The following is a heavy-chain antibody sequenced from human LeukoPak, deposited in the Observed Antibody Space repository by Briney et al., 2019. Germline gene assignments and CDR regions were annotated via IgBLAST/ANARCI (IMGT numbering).Heavy chain of an antibody. V-gene: IGHV1-69*04. CDR2: IIPILGIA. CDR3: ARTMVRGVMVLYYYYGMDV. J-gene: IGHJ6*02. D-gene: IGHD3-10*01. Sequence: SVKVSCKASRGTFSSYAISWVRQAPGQGFEWMGRIIPILGIANYAQKFQGRVTITADKSTSTAYMELSSLRSEDTAVYYYARTMVRGVMVLYYYYGMDVWGQGTTVTVSS. CDR1: RGTFSSYA.